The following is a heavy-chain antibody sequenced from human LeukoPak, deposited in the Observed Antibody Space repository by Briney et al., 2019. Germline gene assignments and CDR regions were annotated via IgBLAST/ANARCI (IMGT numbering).Heavy chain of an antibody. V-gene: IGHV1-69*13. CDR1: GGTFSSYA. D-gene: IGHD2-2*01. CDR2: IIPIFGTA. J-gene: IGHJ6*03. Sequence: ASVKVSCKASGGTFSSYAISWVRQAPGQGLEWMGGIIPIFGTANYAQKFQGRVTITADESTSTAYMELSSLRSEDTAVYYCARVLVVPAADHYYYYYMDVWGKGTTVTVSS. CDR3: ARVLVVPAADHYYYYYMDV.